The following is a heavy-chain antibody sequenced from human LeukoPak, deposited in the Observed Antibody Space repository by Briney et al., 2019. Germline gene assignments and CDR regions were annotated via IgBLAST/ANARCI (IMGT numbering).Heavy chain of an antibody. CDR2: ISYDGSNK. V-gene: IGHV3-30*18. Sequence: QSGGSLRLSCSASGFTFSSYGMHWVRQAPGKGLEWGAVISYDGSNKYYADSVKGRFTISRDNSKNTLYLQMNSLRAEDTAVYYCAKGTVGAKYWGQGTLVIASS. J-gene: IGHJ4*02. D-gene: IGHD1-26*01. CDR1: GFTFSSYG. CDR3: AKGTVGAKY.